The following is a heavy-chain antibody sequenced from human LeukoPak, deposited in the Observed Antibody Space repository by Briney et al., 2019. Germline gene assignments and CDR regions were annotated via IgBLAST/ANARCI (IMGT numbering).Heavy chain of an antibody. D-gene: IGHD1-1*01. CDR3: ARWMGTWNAFDI. Sequence: PSQTLSLTCTVSGGSISSSYWSWVRQPPGKGLEWIGYIDNSGSTNYNPSLKSRVTISLDTPKSQFSLKLSSVTAADTAVYFCARWMGTWNAFDIWGQGTVVTVSS. CDR1: GGSISSSY. CDR2: IDNSGST. J-gene: IGHJ3*02. V-gene: IGHV4-59*01.